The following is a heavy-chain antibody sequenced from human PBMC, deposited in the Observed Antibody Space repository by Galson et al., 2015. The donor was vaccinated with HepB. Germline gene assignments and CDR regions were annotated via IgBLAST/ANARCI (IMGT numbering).Heavy chain of an antibody. Sequence: SVKVSCKASGYTFTSYGISWVRQAPGQGLEWMGWISAYNGNTNYAQKLQGRVTMTTDTSTSTAYMELRSLRSDDTAVYYCARVAGENYDFWSGYYKVYYYGMDVWGQGTTVTVSS. D-gene: IGHD3-3*01. CDR3: ARVAGENYDFWSGYYKVYYYGMDV. CDR2: ISAYNGNT. J-gene: IGHJ6*02. CDR1: GYTFTSYG. V-gene: IGHV1-18*04.